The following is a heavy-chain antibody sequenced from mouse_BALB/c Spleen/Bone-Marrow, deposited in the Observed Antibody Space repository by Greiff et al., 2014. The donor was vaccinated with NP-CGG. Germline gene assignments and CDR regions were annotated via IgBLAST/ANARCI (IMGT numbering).Heavy chain of an antibody. CDR3: ARGLYYYGSSSNFGY. Sequence: VMLVESGAELARPGASVKMSCKASGYTFTSYTMHWVKQRPGQGLEWIGYINPSSGYTNYNQKFKDKATLTADKSSSTAYMQLSSLTSEDSAVYYCARGLYYYGSSSNFGYWGQGTTLTVSS. V-gene: IGHV1-4*01. CDR2: INPSSGYT. J-gene: IGHJ2*01. CDR1: GYTFTSYT. D-gene: IGHD1-1*01.